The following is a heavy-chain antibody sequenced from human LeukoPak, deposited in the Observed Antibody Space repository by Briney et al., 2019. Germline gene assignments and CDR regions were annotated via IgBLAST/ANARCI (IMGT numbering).Heavy chain of an antibody. Sequence: GGSLRLSCAASGFTFSSYSINWVRQAPGKGLEWVSSISSSSSYIYYADSVKGRFTISRDNAKNSLYLQMNSLRAEDTAVYYCARDPAVAGTDYWGQGTLVTVSS. V-gene: IGHV3-21*01. CDR2: ISSSSSYI. J-gene: IGHJ4*02. D-gene: IGHD6-19*01. CDR3: ARDPAVAGTDY. CDR1: GFTFSSYS.